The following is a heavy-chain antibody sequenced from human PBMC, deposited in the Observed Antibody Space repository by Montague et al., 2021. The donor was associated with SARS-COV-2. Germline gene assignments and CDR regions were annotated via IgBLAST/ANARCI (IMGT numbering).Heavy chain of an antibody. D-gene: IGHD2-15*01. J-gene: IGHJ6*03. CDR3: ARPRQIYCSGGSCYSKRGYYYYYMDV. V-gene: IGHV4-39*01. Sequence: SETLSLTCTVSGGSISSSSYYWGWIRQPPGKGLEWIGSIYYSGSTYYNPSLKSRVTISVDTSKNQSSLKLSSVTAADTAVYYCARPRQIYCSGGSCYSKRGYYYYYMDVWGKGTTVTVSS. CDR2: IYYSGST. CDR1: GGSISSSSYY.